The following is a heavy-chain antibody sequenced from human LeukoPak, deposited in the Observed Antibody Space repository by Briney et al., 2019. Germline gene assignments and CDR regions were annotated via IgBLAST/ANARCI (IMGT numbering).Heavy chain of an antibody. V-gene: IGHV3-9*03. Sequence: GGSLRLSCAASGFTFDDYAMHWVRQAPGKGLEWVSGISWSSGSIGYADSVKGRFTISRDNAKNSLYLQMNSLRAEDMALYYCAKGGGYTNHDAFDIWGQGTMVTVSS. CDR1: GFTFDDYA. CDR3: AKGGGYTNHDAFDI. D-gene: IGHD6-25*01. CDR2: ISWSSGSI. J-gene: IGHJ3*02.